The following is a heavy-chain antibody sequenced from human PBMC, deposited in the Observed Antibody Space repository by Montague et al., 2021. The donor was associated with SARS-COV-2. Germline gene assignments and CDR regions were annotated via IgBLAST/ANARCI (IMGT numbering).Heavy chain of an antibody. CDR3: AIRSGYGGVAFDY. Sequence: SETLSLTYTVSAVSFSSSYYYWAWIRQPPGKGLEWIGTFYYGGRTPYYNPSLKSRVTMSVDDQFSLRLTSVTAADTGVYYCAIRSGYGGVAFDYWGHGTLVTVSS. D-gene: IGHD4-23*01. V-gene: IGHV4-39*01. CDR1: AVSFSSSYYY. CDR2: FYYGGRTP. J-gene: IGHJ4*01.